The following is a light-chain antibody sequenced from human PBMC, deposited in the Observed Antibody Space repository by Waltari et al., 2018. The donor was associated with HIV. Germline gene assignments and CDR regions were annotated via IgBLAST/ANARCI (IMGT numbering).Light chain of an antibody. CDR1: QSISSW. CDR2: KAS. CDR3: QHYSSSPYT. J-gene: IGKJ2*01. Sequence: ILMTQSPPILSASVGDRVIITCRASQSISSWLAWYQHKPGTAPKLLIYKASVLEGGVPSRFSGSGSGTEFTLNITNLQPDDFATYYCQHYSSSPYTFGQGTNLEIK. V-gene: IGKV1-5*03.